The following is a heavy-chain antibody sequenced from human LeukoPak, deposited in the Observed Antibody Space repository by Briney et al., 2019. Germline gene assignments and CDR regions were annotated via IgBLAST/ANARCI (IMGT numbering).Heavy chain of an antibody. CDR2: ISYDGSNK. Sequence: GGSLRLSCAASGFTFSSYAMHWVRQAPGKGLEWGAVISYDGSNKYYADSVKGRFTISRDNSKNTLYLQMNSLRAEDTAVYYCARGVNIAAAGYNWFDPWGQGTLVTVSS. J-gene: IGHJ5*02. V-gene: IGHV3-30*04. CDR1: GFTFSSYA. D-gene: IGHD6-13*01. CDR3: ARGVNIAAAGYNWFDP.